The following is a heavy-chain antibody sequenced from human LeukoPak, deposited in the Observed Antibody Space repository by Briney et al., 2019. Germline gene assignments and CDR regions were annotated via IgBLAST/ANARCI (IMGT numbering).Heavy chain of an antibody. CDR3: ARDGITIFGVVTDY. V-gene: IGHV3-21*01. D-gene: IGHD3-3*01. CDR1: GFTFSSYS. CDR2: ISSSSSYI. J-gene: IGHJ4*02. Sequence: PGGSLRLSCAASGFTFSSYSMNWVRQAPGKGLEWVSSISSSSSYIYCADSVKGRFTISRDNAKNSLYLQMNSLRAEDTAVYYCARDGITIFGVVTDYWGQGTLVTVSS.